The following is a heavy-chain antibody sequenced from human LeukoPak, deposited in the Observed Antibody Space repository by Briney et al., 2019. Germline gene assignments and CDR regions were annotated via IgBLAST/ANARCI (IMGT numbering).Heavy chain of an antibody. CDR1: GDSISSYY. D-gene: IGHD1-1*01. V-gene: IGHV4-59*01. J-gene: IGHJ5*02. CDR2: IYNSGST. CDR3: AREGRELDP. Sequence: SETLSLTCTVSGDSISSYYWGWIRQPPGKGLEWIGYIYNSGSTNYNPSLKSRVTISVDTSKNQFSLKLSSVTAADTAVYYCAREGRELDPWGQGTLVTVSS.